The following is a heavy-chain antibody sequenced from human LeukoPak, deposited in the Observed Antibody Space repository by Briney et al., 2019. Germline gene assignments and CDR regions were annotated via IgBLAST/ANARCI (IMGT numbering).Heavy chain of an antibody. CDR3: ARGYHDFSGYWLSYFDY. CDR2: IYASGST. CDR1: GGSISNYY. Sequence: SETLSLTCTVSGGSISNYYWSWIRQPAGKGLEWIGRIYASGSTNYNPSLKSRVTISVDTSKIQFSLKLSSVTAADTAVYYCARGYHDFSGYWLSYFDYWGQGTLVTVSS. J-gene: IGHJ4*02. V-gene: IGHV4-4*07. D-gene: IGHD3-22*01.